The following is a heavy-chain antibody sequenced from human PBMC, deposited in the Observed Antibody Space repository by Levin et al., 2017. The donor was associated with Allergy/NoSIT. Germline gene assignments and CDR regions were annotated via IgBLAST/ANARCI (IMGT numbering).Heavy chain of an antibody. D-gene: IGHD6-13*01. CDR3: ARGGTAAAALHMDV. V-gene: IGHV4-59*01. CDR2: IYYSGST. J-gene: IGHJ6*02. Sequence: SETLSLTCTVSGGSISSYYWSWIRQPPGKGLEWIGYIYYSGSTNYNPSLKSRVTISVDTSKNQFSLKLSSVTAADTAVYYCARGGTAAAALHMDVWGQGTTVTVSS. CDR1: GGSISSYY.